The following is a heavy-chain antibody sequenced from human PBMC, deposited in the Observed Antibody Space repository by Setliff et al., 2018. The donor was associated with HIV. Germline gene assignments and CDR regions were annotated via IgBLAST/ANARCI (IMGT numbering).Heavy chain of an antibody. Sequence: GESLKLSCKGSGYSFSSYWIGWVRQKPGKGLEWMGIIYPGGSDTRYSPSFQGQVTISADKSISTAYLQWRSLKASDTAMYYCARRLRYCTSTSCPAAAFDIWGRGTTVTVSS. CDR3: ARRLRYCTSTSCPAAAFDI. V-gene: IGHV5-51*01. CDR1: GYSFSSYW. J-gene: IGHJ3*02. CDR2: IYPGGSDT. D-gene: IGHD2-2*01.